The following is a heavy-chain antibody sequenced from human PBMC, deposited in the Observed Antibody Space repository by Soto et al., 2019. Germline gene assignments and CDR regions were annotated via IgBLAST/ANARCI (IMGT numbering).Heavy chain of an antibody. CDR2: IYYSGST. CDR1: GGSISSSSYY. Sequence: SETLSLTCTVSGGSISSSSYYWGWIRQPPGKGLEWIGSIYYSGSTYYNPSLKSRVTISVDTSKDQFSLKLSSVTAADTAVYYCASPAGGTTYNWFDPWGQGTLVTVSS. D-gene: IGHD1-1*01. CDR3: ASPAGGTTYNWFDP. J-gene: IGHJ5*02. V-gene: IGHV4-39*01.